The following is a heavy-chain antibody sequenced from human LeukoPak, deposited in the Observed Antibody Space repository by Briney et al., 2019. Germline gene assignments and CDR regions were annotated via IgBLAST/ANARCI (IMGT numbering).Heavy chain of an antibody. V-gene: IGHV4-59*08. CDR2: IYYSVST. CDR3: ATLLSSSWSFDY. Sequence: PSETLSLTCTVSGGSISSYYWSWIRQRPGKGLECIGYIYYSVSTNYNPSLKSRVTISVDTSKNQFSLKLSSVTAADTAVYYCATLLSSSWSFDYWGQGTLVTVSS. D-gene: IGHD6-13*01. CDR1: GGSISSYY. J-gene: IGHJ4*02.